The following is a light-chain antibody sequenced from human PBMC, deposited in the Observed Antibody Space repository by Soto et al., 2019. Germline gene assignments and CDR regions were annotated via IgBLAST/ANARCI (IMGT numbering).Light chain of an antibody. Sequence: PGERATLSCRASQSVSSSYLAWYQQKPGQAPRLLIYGASSRATGIPDRFSGSGSGTDFTLTISRLEPEDFAVYYCQQFGTSLLTFGGGTKVEIK. V-gene: IGKV3-20*01. J-gene: IGKJ4*01. CDR1: QSVSSSY. CDR3: QQFGTSLLT. CDR2: GAS.